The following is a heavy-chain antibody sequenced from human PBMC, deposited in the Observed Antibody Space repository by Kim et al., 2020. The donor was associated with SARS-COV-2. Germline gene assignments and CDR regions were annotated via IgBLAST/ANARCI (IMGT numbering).Heavy chain of an antibody. CDR3: ARYCSGGSCYSYYYYGMDV. V-gene: IGHV3-74*01. J-gene: IGHJ6*02. D-gene: IGHD2-15*01. Sequence: YADSVKGRFTISRDNAKNTLYLQMNSLRAEDTAVYYCARYCSGGSCYSYYYYGMDVWGQGTTVTVSS.